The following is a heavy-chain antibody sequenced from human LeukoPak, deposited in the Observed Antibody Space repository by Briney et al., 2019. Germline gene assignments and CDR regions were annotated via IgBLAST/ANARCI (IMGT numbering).Heavy chain of an antibody. D-gene: IGHD6-13*01. Sequence: GGSLTLSCAASGFTFSSYWMHWVRQAPGKGLVCVSRINSDGSSTSYADSVKGRFTISRDNAKNTLYLQMNSLRAEDTAVYYCARDLGGSSWLDNWFDPWGQGTLVTVSS. CDR2: INSDGSST. CDR1: GFTFSSYW. CDR3: ARDLGGSSWLDNWFDP. V-gene: IGHV3-74*01. J-gene: IGHJ5*02.